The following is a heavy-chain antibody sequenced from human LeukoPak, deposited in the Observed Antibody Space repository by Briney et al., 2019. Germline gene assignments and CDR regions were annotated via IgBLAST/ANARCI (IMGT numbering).Heavy chain of an antibody. CDR3: AREGILTVTTDY. Sequence: PGGSLRLACAASGFTFSSYWMSWVRQVPGKGLEWVANIKKDGSEKYYVDSVKGRFTISRDNAKSSLYLQMNSLRAEDTAVYYCAREGILTVTTDYWGQGTLVTVSS. CDR1: GFTFSSYW. CDR2: IKKDGSEK. J-gene: IGHJ4*02. D-gene: IGHD4-11*01. V-gene: IGHV3-7*01.